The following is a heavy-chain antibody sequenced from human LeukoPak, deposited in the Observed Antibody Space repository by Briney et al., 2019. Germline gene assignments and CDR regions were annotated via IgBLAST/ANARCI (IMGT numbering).Heavy chain of an antibody. Sequence: SETLSLTCAVSGGSISPYHWTWIRQPPGKGLEWIGYISYSGSTNYNPSLKSRVTISIDTSKNQISLKLSSVTAADTAVYYCVRGQWGFDYWGQGTLVTVSS. J-gene: IGHJ4*02. CDR2: ISYSGST. D-gene: IGHD1-26*01. V-gene: IGHV4-59*01. CDR1: GGSISPYH. CDR3: VRGQWGFDY.